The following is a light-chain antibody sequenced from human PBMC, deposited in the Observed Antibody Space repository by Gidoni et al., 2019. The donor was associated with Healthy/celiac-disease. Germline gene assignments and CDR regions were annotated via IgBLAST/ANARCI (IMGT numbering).Light chain of an antibody. V-gene: IGKV3-20*01. CDR2: SAS. J-gene: IGKJ5*01. CDR3: QQYGSHLGVT. CDR1: QSVSSSY. Sequence: EIVLTQSPGTLSLSPGERATLSCRASQSVSSSYLAWYQQKPGQAPRLLIYSASSRATGIPDRFSGSGSGTDFTLTISRLEPEDFAVYYCQQYGSHLGVTFGQGTRLEIK.